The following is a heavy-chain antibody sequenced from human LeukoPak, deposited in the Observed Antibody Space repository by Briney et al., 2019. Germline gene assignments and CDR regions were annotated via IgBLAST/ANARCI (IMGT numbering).Heavy chain of an antibody. CDR2: IYSGGNT. J-gene: IGHJ3*02. CDR1: GFTFSSYA. D-gene: IGHD3-22*01. Sequence: GGSLGLSCAASGFTFSSYAMSWVRQAPGKGLEWVSVIYSGGNTYYADSVKGRFTISRDNSKNTLYLQMNSLRAEDTAVYYCAGTMIVVVVNAFDIWGQGTMVTVSS. V-gene: IGHV3-53*01. CDR3: AGTMIVVVVNAFDI.